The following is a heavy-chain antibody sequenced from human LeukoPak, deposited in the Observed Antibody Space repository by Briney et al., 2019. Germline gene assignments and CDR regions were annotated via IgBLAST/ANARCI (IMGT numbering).Heavy chain of an antibody. Sequence: GSLRLSCSASGITFTGHSMNWVRQAPGKGLEWVSAIVSSSTSIYYADSVKGRFTVSRDNAKSSLYLQMNSLRAEDTALYYCAGESGEAFDIWGQGTMVTVSS. CDR3: AGESGEAFDI. CDR2: IVSSSTSI. J-gene: IGHJ3*02. D-gene: IGHD7-27*01. V-gene: IGHV3-21*01. CDR1: GITFTGHS.